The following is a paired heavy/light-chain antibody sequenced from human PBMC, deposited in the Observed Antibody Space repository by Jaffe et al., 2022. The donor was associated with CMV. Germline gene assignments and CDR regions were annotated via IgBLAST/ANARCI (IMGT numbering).Heavy chain of an antibody. CDR3: ARIPGRSGGTCSFSTYGMDV. V-gene: IGHV2-70*01. CDR2: IDWGDDK. Sequence: QVTLRESGPALVKPTQTLTLTCTFSGFSLSTSGMCVTWIRQPPGKALEWLALIDWGDDKYYNTSLKTRLAISKDTSKNQVVLTMTNMDPVDTATYYCARIPGRSGGTCSFSTYGMDVWGQGTTVTVSS. D-gene: IGHD2-15*01. CDR1: GFSLSTSGMC. J-gene: IGHJ6*02.
Light chain of an antibody. J-gene: IGLJ2*01. CDR1: SSNIGSNT. V-gene: IGLV1-44*01. CDR2: RNN. Sequence: QSVLTQPPSASGTPGQRVTISCSGSSSNIGSNTVNWFQQLPGTAPKLLIYRNNQRPSGVPDRFSGSKSGTSASLTISGLQSEDEADYYCAAWDDSLNGVVFGGGTKLTVL. CDR3: AAWDDSLNGVV.